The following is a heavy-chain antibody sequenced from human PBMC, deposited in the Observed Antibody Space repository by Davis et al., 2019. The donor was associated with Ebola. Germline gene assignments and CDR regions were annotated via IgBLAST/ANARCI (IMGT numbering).Heavy chain of an antibody. CDR3: ARAAPHRGGWYADGMDV. J-gene: IGHJ6*02. CDR1: GFTFDDYA. D-gene: IGHD6-19*01. Sequence: PGGSLRLSCAASGFTFDDYAMHWVRQAPGKGLEWVSGISWNSGNIGYADSVKGRFTISRDNAKNSLYLQMNSLRDEDTAVYYCARAAPHRGGWYADGMDVWGQGTTVTVSS. CDR2: ISWNSGNI. V-gene: IGHV3-9*01.